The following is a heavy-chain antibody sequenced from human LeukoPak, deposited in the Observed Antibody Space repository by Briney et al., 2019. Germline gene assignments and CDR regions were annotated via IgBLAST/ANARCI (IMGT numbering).Heavy chain of an antibody. CDR3: ASDSCSTSSCRKKFDY. V-gene: IGHV4-39*07. CDR1: GGSISSSSYY. CDR2: VY. D-gene: IGHD2-2*01. Sequence: SETLSLTCTVSGGSISSSSYYWGWIRQPPGKGLEWIGSVYYYNPSLRSRVTISVDSSKDRFSLKLNSVTAADTAVYYCASDSCSTSSCRKKFDYWGQGTLVTVSS. J-gene: IGHJ4*02.